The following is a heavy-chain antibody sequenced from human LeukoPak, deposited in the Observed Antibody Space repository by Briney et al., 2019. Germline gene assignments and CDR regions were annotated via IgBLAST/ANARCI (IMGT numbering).Heavy chain of an antibody. V-gene: IGHV1-2*02. D-gene: IGHD3-3*01. CDR3: ARVVSYYDFWSGYYPVRYYYYYMDV. J-gene: IGHJ6*03. CDR2: INPNSGGT. Sequence: ASVKVSCKASGYTFTGYYMHWVRQAPGQGLEWMGWINPNSGGTNYAQKFQGRVTITRNTSISTAYMELSSLRSEDTAVYYCARVVSYYDFWSGYYPVRYYYYYMDVWGKGTTVTVSS. CDR1: GYTFTGYY.